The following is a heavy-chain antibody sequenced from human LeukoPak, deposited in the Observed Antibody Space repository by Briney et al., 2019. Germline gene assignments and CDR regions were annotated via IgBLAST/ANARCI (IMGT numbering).Heavy chain of an antibody. CDR3: AKVPIADFWSGYYLSVVFDY. V-gene: IGHV3-9*01. Sequence: GRSLRLSCAASGFTFDDYAMPWVRQAPGKGLEWVSGISWNSGSIGYADSVKGRFTISRDNAKNSLYLQMNSLRAEDTALYYCAKVPIADFWSGYYLSVVFDYWGQGTLVTVSS. J-gene: IGHJ4*02. CDR2: ISWNSGSI. D-gene: IGHD3-3*01. CDR1: GFTFDDYA.